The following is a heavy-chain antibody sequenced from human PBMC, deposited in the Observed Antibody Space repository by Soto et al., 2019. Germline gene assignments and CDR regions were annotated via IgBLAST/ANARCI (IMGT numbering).Heavy chain of an antibody. CDR1: GVTLSTYT. D-gene: IGHD2-2*01. Sequence: GGALRLSCAASGVTLSTYTMHWVRQAPGKGREGVAVISYDGSKKYYGDSVKGRFTISRDNSKNTLYLQMNSLRAEDTAVYYCAKGQHCITTSCYFYYYGMDVWGQGTTVTVSS. CDR3: AKGQHCITTSCYFYYYGMDV. V-gene: IGHV3-30*18. J-gene: IGHJ6*02. CDR2: ISYDGSKK.